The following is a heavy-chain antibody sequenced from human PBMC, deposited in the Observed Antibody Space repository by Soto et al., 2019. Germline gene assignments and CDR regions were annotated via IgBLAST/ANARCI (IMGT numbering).Heavy chain of an antibody. V-gene: IGHV3-23*01. CDR1: GFTFNNYA. CDR3: ARGFSGAFDI. J-gene: IGHJ3*02. CDR2: ISQSGDDV. Sequence: GGSLRLSCVASGFTFNNYAMTWVRQAPGKGLEWVSSISQSGDDVYYADSVRGRFTISRDNSKNTLYLQMNSLRAEDTAVYYCARGFSGAFDIWGQGTTVTVSS.